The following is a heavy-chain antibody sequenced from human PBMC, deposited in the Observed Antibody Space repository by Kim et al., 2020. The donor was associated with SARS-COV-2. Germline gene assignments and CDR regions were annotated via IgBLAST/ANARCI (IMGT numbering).Heavy chain of an antibody. CDR1: GESFSGHY. CDR3: ARGNIAVARTRYFDY. Sequence: SETLSLTCAVHGESFSGHYWSWIRQPPGKELEWIGEIHHSGSTKCNPSLKSRVTISQDTTMNYFSLKLSSVTAADTALYYCARGNIAVARTRYFDYWGQGTLVTVSS. V-gene: IGHV4-34*01. CDR2: IHHSGST. D-gene: IGHD6-19*01. J-gene: IGHJ4*02.